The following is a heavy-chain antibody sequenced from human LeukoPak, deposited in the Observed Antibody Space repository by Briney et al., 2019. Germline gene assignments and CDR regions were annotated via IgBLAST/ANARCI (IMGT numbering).Heavy chain of an antibody. V-gene: IGHV3-33*01. CDR1: GFTFSSYG. CDR2: IWYDGSNK. D-gene: IGHD1-26*01. Sequence: PGGSLRLSCAASGFTFSSYGMHWVRQAPGKGLEWVAVIWYDGSNKYYADSVKGRFTISRDNSKNTLYLQMNSLRAEDTAVYYCARDPAPYSGSCYYFDYWGQGTLVTVSS. CDR3: ARDPAPYSGSCYYFDY. J-gene: IGHJ4*02.